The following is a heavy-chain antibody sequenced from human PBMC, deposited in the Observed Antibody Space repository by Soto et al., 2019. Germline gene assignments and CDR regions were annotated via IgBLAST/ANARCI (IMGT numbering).Heavy chain of an antibody. Sequence: PSETLSLTCTVSGGSISSYYWSWIRQPPGKGLEWIGYIYYSGSTNYNPSLKSRVTISVDTSKNQFSLKLSSVTAADTAVYYCARVKRSSSFFHYYMDVWGKGTTVTVSS. J-gene: IGHJ6*03. V-gene: IGHV4-59*12. CDR3: ARVKRSSSFFHYYMDV. D-gene: IGHD6-6*01. CDR2: IYYSGST. CDR1: GGSISSYY.